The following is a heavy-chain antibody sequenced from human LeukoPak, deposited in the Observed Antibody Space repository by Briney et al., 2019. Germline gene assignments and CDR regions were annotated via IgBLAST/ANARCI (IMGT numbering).Heavy chain of an antibody. CDR2: IYSGGST. Sequence: GGSLRLSCAASGFTFSSYEMNWVRQAPGKGLEWVSVIYSGGSTYYADSMKGRFTISRDNSKNTLYLQMNSLRAEDTAVYYCARGNSTVWYFDYWGQGTLVTVSS. J-gene: IGHJ4*02. CDR3: ARGNSTVWYFDY. V-gene: IGHV3-66*01. D-gene: IGHD4-17*01. CDR1: GFTFSSYE.